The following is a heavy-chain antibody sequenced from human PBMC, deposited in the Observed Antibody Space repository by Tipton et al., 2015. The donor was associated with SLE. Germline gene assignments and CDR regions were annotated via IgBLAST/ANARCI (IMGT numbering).Heavy chain of an antibody. CDR3: AGGGVATMGGYAFEI. V-gene: IGHV4-39*07. J-gene: IGHJ3*02. CDR2: IYYSGTT. CDR1: GGSISSSDYY. Sequence: TLSLTCTVSGGSISSSDYYWGWIRQPPGKGLEWIGTIYYSGTTFYNPSLKSRVTISVDTSKNQFSLKLTSVTAADTALYYCAGGGVATMGGYAFEIWGQGTMVTVSS. D-gene: IGHD5-12*01.